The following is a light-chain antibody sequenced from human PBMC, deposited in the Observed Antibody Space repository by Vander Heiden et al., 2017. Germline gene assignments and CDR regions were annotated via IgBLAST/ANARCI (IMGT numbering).Light chain of an antibody. CDR3: QGGDSNYNWV. CDR2: RDT. CDR1: NIGNRN. Sequence: SYELTQPLSVSVALGQTAKITCGGNNIGNRNVHWYQQKPGQATVLVIYRDTNRPSGIPERFSGSNSGNTATLTISRAQVGDEADYYCQGGDSNYNWVFGGGTKLTVL. V-gene: IGLV3-9*01. J-gene: IGLJ3*02.